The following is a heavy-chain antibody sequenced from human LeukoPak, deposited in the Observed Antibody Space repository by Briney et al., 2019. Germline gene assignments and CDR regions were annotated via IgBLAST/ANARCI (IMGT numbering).Heavy chain of an antibody. CDR3: AKYTDQ. J-gene: IGHJ5*02. CDR2: ITGSGGST. V-gene: IGHV3-23*01. CDR1: GFAVKECA. D-gene: IGHD1-14*01. Sequence: GESLRLYYSESGFAVKECAMSWFPQPQGKGLEWVSAITGSGGSTYYADSVKGRFTISRDNSKNTLYLQMTSLRAEDTAVYYCAKYTDQWGQGTLVTVSS.